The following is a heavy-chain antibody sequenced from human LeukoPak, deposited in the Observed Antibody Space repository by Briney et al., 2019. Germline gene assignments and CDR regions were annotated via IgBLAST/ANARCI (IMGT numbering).Heavy chain of an antibody. CDR1: GFTFSSYW. D-gene: IGHD1-14*01. J-gene: IGHJ4*02. V-gene: IGHV3-23*01. CDR2: ISGSGGST. CDR3: AKDAVGGLITRFVRLRYFDY. Sequence: PGGSLRLSCAASGFTFSSYWMSWVRQAPGKGLEWVSAISGSGGSTYYADSVKGRFTISRDNSKNTLYLQMNSLRAEDTAVYYCAKDAVGGLITRFVRLRYFDYWGQGTLVTVSS.